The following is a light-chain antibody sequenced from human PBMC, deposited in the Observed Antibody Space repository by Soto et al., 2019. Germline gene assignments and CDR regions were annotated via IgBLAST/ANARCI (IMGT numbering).Light chain of an antibody. CDR3: QKYNSAPWT. V-gene: IGKV1-27*01. J-gene: IGKJ1*01. CDR1: QDISDY. Sequence: DIPVTQSPSSLSASAGDRVTITCRASQDISDYLAWYQQKPGKVPKLLIHSASTLRSGVPSRFSGSGSGTDFTLTISSLQPEDVATYYCQKYNSAPWTFGQGTKVEIK. CDR2: SAS.